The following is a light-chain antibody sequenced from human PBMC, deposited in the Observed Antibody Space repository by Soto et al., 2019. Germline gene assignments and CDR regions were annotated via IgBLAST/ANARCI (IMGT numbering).Light chain of an antibody. V-gene: IGKV3-15*01. CDR1: QRISRN. CDR3: QQYGSSGT. CDR2: DAS. J-gene: IGKJ1*01. Sequence: EIVMTQSPATLSVSPGASATLSCRASQRISRNLAWYQQKPGQAPSLLIYDASTRATAIPARFSGSGSGTVFTLTISRLEPEDSAVDYCQQYGSSGTFGQGTKVDIK.